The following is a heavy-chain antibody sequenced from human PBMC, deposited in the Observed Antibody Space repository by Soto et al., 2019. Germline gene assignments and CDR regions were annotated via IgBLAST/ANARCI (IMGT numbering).Heavy chain of an antibody. CDR3: AKAGGDC. J-gene: IGHJ4*02. D-gene: IGHD3-10*01. CDR2: FTGSGGVT. Sequence: EMQVLESGGDLVQPGGSLTLSCAASGFILSRYAMSWIRQAPGKGLEWVSGFTGSGGVTWYADSVKGRFTISRDTSKNTFYLHLNSLRSEDTAVYYCAKAGGDCWGQGTPVTVSS. CDR1: GFILSRYA. V-gene: IGHV3-23*01.